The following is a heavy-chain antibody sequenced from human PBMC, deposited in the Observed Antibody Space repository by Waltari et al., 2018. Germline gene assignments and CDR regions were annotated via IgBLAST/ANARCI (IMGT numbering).Heavy chain of an antibody. J-gene: IGHJ3*02. CDR1: GGSISSHY. V-gene: IGHV4-59*11. CDR3: AREGRVYAFDI. CDR2: IYYSGST. Sequence: QVQLQESGPGLVKPSETLSLTCTVSGGSISSHYWRWIRQPPGKGLEWIGYIYYSGSTNYNPSLKSRVTISVDTSKNQFSLKLSSVTAADTAVYYCAREGRVYAFDIWGQGTMVTVSS.